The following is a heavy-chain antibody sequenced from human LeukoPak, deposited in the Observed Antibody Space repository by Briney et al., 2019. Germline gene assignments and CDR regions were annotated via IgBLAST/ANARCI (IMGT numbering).Heavy chain of an antibody. J-gene: IGHJ4*02. V-gene: IGHV3-20*04. Sequence: RPGGSLRLSCAASGFTFDDYGMSWVRQAPGKGLEWVSGINWNGGSTGYADSVKGRFTISRDNSKNTLYLQMNSLRAEDTAVYYCAKDREMATIHWGQGTLVTVSS. CDR1: GFTFDDYG. CDR2: INWNGGST. CDR3: AKDREMATIH. D-gene: IGHD5-24*01.